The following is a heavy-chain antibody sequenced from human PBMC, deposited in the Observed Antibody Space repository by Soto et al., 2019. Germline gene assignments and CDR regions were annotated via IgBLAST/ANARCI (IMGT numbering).Heavy chain of an antibody. Sequence: QVQLVQSGAEVKKPGASVKVSCKASGYTFTSYAMHWVRQAPGQRLEWMGWINAGNGNTKYSQKFQGRVTITRDTSASTAYMELSSLRSEDTAVYYCARDSSRCSSTSCYNLDWFDPWGQGTLVTVSS. V-gene: IGHV1-3*01. CDR1: GYTFTSYA. D-gene: IGHD2-2*01. CDR2: INAGNGNT. CDR3: ARDSSRCSSTSCYNLDWFDP. J-gene: IGHJ5*02.